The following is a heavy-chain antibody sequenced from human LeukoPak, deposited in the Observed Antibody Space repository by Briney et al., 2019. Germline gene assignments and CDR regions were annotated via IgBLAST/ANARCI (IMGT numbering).Heavy chain of an antibody. J-gene: IGHJ6*03. V-gene: IGHV4-59*08. D-gene: IGHD6-6*01. CDR2: IYNSGST. CDR3: ARWSGSVTARNYYYYMDV. Sequence: PSETLSLTCTVSGGSISSYYWSWIRQPPGKGLECIGYIYNSGSTNYNPSLRTRVTISVDASRNQFSLNLSSVTAADTAVYYCARWSGSVTARNYYYYMDVWGEGTTVTVSS. CDR1: GGSISSYY.